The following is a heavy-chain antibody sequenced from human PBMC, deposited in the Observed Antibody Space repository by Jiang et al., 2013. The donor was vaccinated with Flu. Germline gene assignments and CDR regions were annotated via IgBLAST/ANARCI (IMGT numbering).Heavy chain of an antibody. V-gene: IGHV3-33*08. D-gene: IGHD6-13*01. J-gene: IGHJ4*02. CDR1: GFTFSRYG. Sequence: VQLLESGGGVVQPGRSLRLSCVASGFTFSRYGMHWVRQAPGKGLEWVAVVWFDESNKYYADSVKGRFTISRDNSKSTLYLQMNSLRVEDTAVYYCARVQQLNPFSPPQWEMDYWGQGTLVTVSS. CDR3: ARVQQLNPFSPPQWEMDY. CDR2: VWFDESNK.